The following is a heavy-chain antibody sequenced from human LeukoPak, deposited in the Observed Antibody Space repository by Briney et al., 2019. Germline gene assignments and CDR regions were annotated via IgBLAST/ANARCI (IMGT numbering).Heavy chain of an antibody. J-gene: IGHJ2*01. CDR1: GFTFSSYG. CDR2: ISYDGSNK. D-gene: IGHD6-13*01. Sequence: GGSLRLSCAASGFTFSSYGMHWVRQAQGKGLEWVAVISYDGSNKYYADSVKGRFTISRDNSKNTLYLQMNSLRAEDTAVYYCAKESYSSSPLGTYFDLWGRGTLVPVSS. CDR3: AKESYSSSPLGTYFDL. V-gene: IGHV3-30*18.